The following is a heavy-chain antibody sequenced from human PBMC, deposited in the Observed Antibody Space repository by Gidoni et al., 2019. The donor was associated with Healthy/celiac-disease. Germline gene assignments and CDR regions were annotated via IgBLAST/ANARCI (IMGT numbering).Heavy chain of an antibody. CDR2: ISYDGSNK. J-gene: IGHJ4*02. CDR1: GFTFSSYG. CDR3: AKGAWATVTTLDY. Sequence: QVQLVESGGGVVQPGRSLRLSCAASGFTFSSYGMHWVRQAPGKGLEWVAVISYDGSNKYYADSVKGRFTISRDNSKNTLYLQMNSLRAEDTAVYYCAKGAWATVTTLDYWGQGTLVTVSS. D-gene: IGHD4-17*01. V-gene: IGHV3-30*18.